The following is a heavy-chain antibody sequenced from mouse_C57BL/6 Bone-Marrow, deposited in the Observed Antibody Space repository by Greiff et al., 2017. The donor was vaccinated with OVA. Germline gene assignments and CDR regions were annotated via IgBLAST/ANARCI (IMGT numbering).Heavy chain of an antibody. CDR3: ARNWDYGSSYRDYYAMDY. V-gene: IGHV2-2*01. J-gene: IGHJ4*01. CDR2: IWSGGST. Sequence: QVQLQQSGPGLVQPSQSLSTTCTVSGFSLTSYGVHWVRQSPGKGLEWLGVIWSGGSTDYNAAFISRLSISKDNSKSQVFFKMNSLQADDTAIYYCARNWDYGSSYRDYYAMDYWGQGTSVTVSS. D-gene: IGHD1-1*01. CDR1: GFSLTSYG.